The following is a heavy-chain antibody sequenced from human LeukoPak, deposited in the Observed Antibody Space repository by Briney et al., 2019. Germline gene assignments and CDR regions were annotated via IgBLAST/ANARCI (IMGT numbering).Heavy chain of an antibody. CDR3: AGGGAGGGVDY. J-gene: IGHJ4*02. CDR2: INSDGSIT. CDR1: GFTFSSYW. Sequence: GGSLRLSCAASGFTFSSYWMHWVRQAPGEGLVWVSRINSDGSITTSADSVRGRFTISRDNAKNTLYLQMNSLRAEDTAVYYCAGGGAGGGVDYWGQGTLVTVSS. D-gene: IGHD3-16*01. V-gene: IGHV3-74*03.